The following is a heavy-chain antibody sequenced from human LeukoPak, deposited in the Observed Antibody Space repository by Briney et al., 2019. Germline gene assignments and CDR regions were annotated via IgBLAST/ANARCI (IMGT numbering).Heavy chain of an antibody. CDR1: GFTFSSYG. CDR2: IWYNGSNK. D-gene: IGHD3-22*01. J-gene: IGHJ4*02. Sequence: GGSLRLSCAASGFTFSSYGMHWVRQAPGKGLEWVAVIWYNGSNKYYADSVKGRFTISRDNSKNTLYLQMNSLRAEDTAVYYCAKDDSSSYYNSNIDYWGQGTLVTVSS. V-gene: IGHV3-33*06. CDR3: AKDDSSSYYNSNIDY.